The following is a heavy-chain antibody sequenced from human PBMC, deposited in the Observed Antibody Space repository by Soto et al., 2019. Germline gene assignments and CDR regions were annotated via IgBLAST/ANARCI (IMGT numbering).Heavy chain of an antibody. Sequence: EVHLLESGGGFVQPGGSLRLSCAASGFSFRQYAMIWVRQAPGKGLEWVSAITATGTHYADSVKGRFTISRASSKSTLYLDINNLRVEDTAVYYCAKGMVPDQWGQGTLITVSS. D-gene: IGHD6-13*01. J-gene: IGHJ5*02. CDR2: ITATGT. V-gene: IGHV3-23*01. CDR1: GFSFRQYA. CDR3: AKGMVPDQ.